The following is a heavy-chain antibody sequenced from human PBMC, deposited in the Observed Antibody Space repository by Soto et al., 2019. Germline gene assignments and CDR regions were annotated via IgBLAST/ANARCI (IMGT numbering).Heavy chain of an antibody. Sequence: SETLSLTCAVYGGSFSGYYWSWIRQPPGKGLEWIGEINHSGSTNYNPSLKSRVTISVDTSKNQFSLKLSSVTAADTAVYYCAGDIVATIRPQGDYWGQGTLVTVSS. CDR2: INHSGST. J-gene: IGHJ4*02. CDR1: GGSFSGYY. D-gene: IGHD5-12*01. CDR3: AGDIVATIRPQGDY. V-gene: IGHV4-34*01.